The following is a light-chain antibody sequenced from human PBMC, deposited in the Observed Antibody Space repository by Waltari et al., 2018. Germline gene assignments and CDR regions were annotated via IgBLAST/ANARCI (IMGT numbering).Light chain of an antibody. CDR2: DAS. J-gene: IGKJ4*01. CDR1: QEISIF. V-gene: IGKV1-39*01. Sequence: DIQMTQSPSSLSASVGDRVSISCRASQEISIFLNWYQQKPGKAPKLLVSDASTLQRGVPARFSGTGSGTDFTLVISSLQPEDFATYFCQQSYTSLLTFGGGTRVDIK. CDR3: QQSYTSLLT.